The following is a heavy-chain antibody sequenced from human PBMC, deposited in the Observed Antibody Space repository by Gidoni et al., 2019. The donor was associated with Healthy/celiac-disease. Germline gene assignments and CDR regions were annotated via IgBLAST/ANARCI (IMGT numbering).Heavy chain of an antibody. Sequence: EVQLVESGGGLVQPGGSLRLSCAASGFTFSSYSMNWVRQSPGKGLEWVSYISSSSSTIYYADSVKGRFTISRDNAKNSLYLQMNSLRAEDTAVYYCARDSELRDGMDVWGQGTTVTVSS. CDR1: GFTFSSYS. V-gene: IGHV3-48*01. D-gene: IGHD1-7*01. CDR2: ISSSSSTI. J-gene: IGHJ6*02. CDR3: ARDSELRDGMDV.